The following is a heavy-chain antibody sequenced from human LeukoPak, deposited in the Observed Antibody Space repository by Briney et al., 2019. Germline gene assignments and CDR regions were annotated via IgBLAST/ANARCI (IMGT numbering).Heavy chain of an antibody. Sequence: SETLSLTCTVSGYSISSGYYWGWFGHPPGKGLEWIGSIYHSGSTYYNPSLKSRVTISVDTSKNQFSLKLSSVTAADTAVYYCARDRGGQVRWGQGTLVTVSS. CDR2: IYHSGST. V-gene: IGHV4-38-2*02. J-gene: IGHJ4*02. D-gene: IGHD2-15*01. CDR1: GYSISSGYY. CDR3: ARDRGGQVR.